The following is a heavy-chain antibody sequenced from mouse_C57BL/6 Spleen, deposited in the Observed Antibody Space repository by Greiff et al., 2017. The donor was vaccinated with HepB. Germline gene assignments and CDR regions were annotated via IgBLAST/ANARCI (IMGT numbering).Heavy chain of an antibody. J-gene: IGHJ1*03. Sequence: QVQLQQSGAELVRPGASVTLSCKASGYTFTDYEMHWVKQTPVHGLEWIGAIDPETGGTAYNQKFKGKAILTADKSSSTAYMELRSLTSEDSAVYYGTRELGGYFDVWGTGTTVTVSS. CDR1: GYTFTDYE. V-gene: IGHV1-15*01. CDR2: IDPETGGT. CDR3: TRELGGYFDV. D-gene: IGHD4-1*01.